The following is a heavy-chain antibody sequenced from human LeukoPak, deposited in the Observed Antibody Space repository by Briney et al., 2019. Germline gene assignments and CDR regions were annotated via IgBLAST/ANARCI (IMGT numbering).Heavy chain of an antibody. J-gene: IGHJ5*02. Sequence: PSQTLSLTCNVSGAPVSRSGYYCNWIRQPPGKGLEWIGYIYYSGSTNYNPSLKSRVTISVDTSKYQFSLKLSSLTAADTAVYYCARSEGPWGQGTLVTVSS. CDR2: IYYSGST. CDR1: GAPVSRSGYY. CDR3: ARSEGP. V-gene: IGHV4-61*08.